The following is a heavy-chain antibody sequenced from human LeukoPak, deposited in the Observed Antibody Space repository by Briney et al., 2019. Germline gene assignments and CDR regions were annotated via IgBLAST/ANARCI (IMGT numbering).Heavy chain of an antibody. CDR2: IIPIFGTA. J-gene: IGHJ4*02. Sequence: ASVKVSCKASGGTFSSYAISWVRQAPGQGLEWMGGIIPIFGTANYAQKFQGRVTITADESTSTAYTELSSLRSEDTAVYYCAQSRDGYNSFDYWGQGTLVTVSS. D-gene: IGHD5-24*01. V-gene: IGHV1-69*13. CDR3: AQSRDGYNSFDY. CDR1: GGTFSSYA.